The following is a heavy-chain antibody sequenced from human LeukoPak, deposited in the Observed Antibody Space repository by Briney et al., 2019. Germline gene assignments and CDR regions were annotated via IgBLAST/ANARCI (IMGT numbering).Heavy chain of an antibody. J-gene: IGHJ4*02. CDR3: ATVDIAVAGTNY. CDR2: INPSGGST. D-gene: IGHD6-19*01. Sequence: ASVKVSCKASGYTFTSYYMHWVRQAPGQGLEWMGIINPSGGSTSYAQKFQGRVTMTRDTSTSTVYMELSSLRSEDTAVYYCATVDIAVAGTNYWGQGTLVTVSS. V-gene: IGHV1-46*01. CDR1: GYTFTSYY.